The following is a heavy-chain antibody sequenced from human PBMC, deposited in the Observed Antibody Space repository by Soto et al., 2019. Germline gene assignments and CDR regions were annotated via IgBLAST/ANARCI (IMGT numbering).Heavy chain of an antibody. Sequence: ASVTVSCKASGYTVSNYGISWVRQAPGQGLEWMGWISGYNGNTNYAQNLQGRVTMTTDPSTRTAYMDLRSLRSDDTAVYYCARKSSSSSWFDPWGQGTPVTVSS. D-gene: IGHD6-6*01. CDR3: ARKSSSSSWFDP. CDR1: GYTVSNYG. V-gene: IGHV1-18*01. CDR2: ISGYNGNT. J-gene: IGHJ5*02.